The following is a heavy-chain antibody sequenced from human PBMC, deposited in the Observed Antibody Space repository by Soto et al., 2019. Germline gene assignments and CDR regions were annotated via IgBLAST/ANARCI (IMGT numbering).Heavy chain of an antibody. CDR2: ISGSGGST. V-gene: IGHV3-23*01. D-gene: IGHD6-19*01. CDR1: GFTFSSYA. CDR3: AKFDVAGSYYYYYGMDV. Sequence: GGSLRLSCAASGFTFSSYAMSWVRQAPGKGLEWVSAISGSGGSTYYADSVKGRFTISRDNSKNTLYLQMNSLRAEDTAVYYCAKFDVAGSYYYYYGMDVWGQGTTVTVSS. J-gene: IGHJ6*02.